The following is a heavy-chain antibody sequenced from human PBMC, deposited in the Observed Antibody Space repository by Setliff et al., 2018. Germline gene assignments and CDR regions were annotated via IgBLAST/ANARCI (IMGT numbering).Heavy chain of an antibody. CDR2: IIPIFGTA. V-gene: IGHV1-69*05. Sequence: SVKVSCKASGGTFSSYAISWVRQAPGQGLEWMGGIIPIFGTANYAQKFQGRVTITTDESTSTAYMELSSLRSEDTAVYYCARLGLDYYDSSGYPTAAFDIWGQGTRVTVS. CDR1: GGTFSSYA. J-gene: IGHJ3*02. CDR3: ARLGLDYYDSSGYPTAAFDI. D-gene: IGHD3-22*01.